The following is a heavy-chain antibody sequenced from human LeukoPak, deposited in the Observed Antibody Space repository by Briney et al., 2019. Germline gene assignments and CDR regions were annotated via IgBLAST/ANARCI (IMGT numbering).Heavy chain of an antibody. Sequence: GGSLRLSCVASEFTFSTYWMHWVRQTPGKGLVWVSRIDTEGNTINYADSVKGRFTISRDNAGDTLYLQMNSLRAEDTGVYYCATDLSGRHDYWGQGTLVTVSS. D-gene: IGHD5-12*01. CDR1: EFTFSTYW. CDR2: IDTEGNTI. V-gene: IGHV3-74*01. CDR3: ATDLSGRHDY. J-gene: IGHJ4*02.